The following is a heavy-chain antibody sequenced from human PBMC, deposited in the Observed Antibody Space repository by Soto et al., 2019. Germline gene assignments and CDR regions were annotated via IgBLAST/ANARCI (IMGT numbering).Heavy chain of an antibody. J-gene: IGHJ5*02. CDR1: GGSVSSGSYY. D-gene: IGHD3-3*01. Sequence: SETLSLTCTVSGGSVSSGSYYWSWIRQPPGKGLEWIGYIYYSGSTNYNPSLKSRVTISVDTSKNQFSLKLSSVTAADTAVYYCARGLQRVYYDFWSGPNWFDPWGQGTLVTVSS. CDR3: ARGLQRVYYDFWSGPNWFDP. CDR2: IYYSGST. V-gene: IGHV4-61*01.